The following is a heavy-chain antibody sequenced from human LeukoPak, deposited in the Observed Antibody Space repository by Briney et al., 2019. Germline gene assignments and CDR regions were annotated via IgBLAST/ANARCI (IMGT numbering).Heavy chain of an antibody. Sequence: ASVKVSCKTSGYTFTSYGVSWVRQAPGRGLEWMGWISPYSADTSYAQKFQGRVTVTTDTSTSTAYMELRSLRPDDTAVYYCARDPAAAGNVDYWGQGTLVTVSP. CDR3: ARDPAAAGNVDY. CDR2: ISPYSADT. J-gene: IGHJ4*02. V-gene: IGHV1-18*01. D-gene: IGHD6-13*01. CDR1: GYTFTSYG.